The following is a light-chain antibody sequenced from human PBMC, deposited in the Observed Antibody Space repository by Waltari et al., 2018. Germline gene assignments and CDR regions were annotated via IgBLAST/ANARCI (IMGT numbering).Light chain of an antibody. CDR2: GNSDGSH. CDR3: QTGGFGFWV. CDR1: GGHSNYP. J-gene: IGLJ3*02. Sequence: QLMLTQSPSASASLGSSVKLTCTLNGGHSNYPIAWHQQQQEKGPRYLMTGNSDGSHIKGDGIPDRFSGASSGAERYLTVSSLQSEDGTDYYCQTGGFGFWVFGGGTKLTVL. V-gene: IGLV4-69*01.